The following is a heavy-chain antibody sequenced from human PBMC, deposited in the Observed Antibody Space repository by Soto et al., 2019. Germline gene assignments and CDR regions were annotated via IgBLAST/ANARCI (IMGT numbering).Heavy chain of an antibody. CDR2: LTGSGTTT. D-gene: IGHD6-13*01. Sequence: LRLSCATSGFTFSNYAMTWVRQAPGKGLEWVSALTGSGTTTYYADSVKGRFTISRDISKNTLYLQMNSLRAEDTAVYYCAKDATYSSSWYGGIDYWGQGTLVTVSS. V-gene: IGHV3-23*01. CDR1: GFTFSNYA. J-gene: IGHJ4*02. CDR3: AKDATYSSSWYGGIDY.